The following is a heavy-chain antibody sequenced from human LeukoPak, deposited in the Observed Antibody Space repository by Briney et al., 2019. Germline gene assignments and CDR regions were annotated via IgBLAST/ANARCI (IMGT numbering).Heavy chain of an antibody. CDR2: IYHAGST. V-gene: IGHV4-4*02. CDR3: ARDSRMVRGVKYYFDY. D-gene: IGHD3-10*01. CDR1: GASISSSNW. J-gene: IGHJ4*02. Sequence: PSETLSLTCTVSGASISSSNWWTWVRQPPGEALEWIGEIYHAGSTKYNPSLKSRLTISVDKSSNSFSLSLTSVTAADTAFYYCARDSRMVRGVKYYFDYWGQGTLVAVSS.